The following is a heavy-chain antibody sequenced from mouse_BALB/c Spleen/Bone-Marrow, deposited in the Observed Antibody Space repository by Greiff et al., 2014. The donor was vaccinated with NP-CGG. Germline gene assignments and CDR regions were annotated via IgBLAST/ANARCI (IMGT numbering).Heavy chain of an antibody. Sequence: LQQSGSELVRPGASVKLSCKASGYTFTSYWMHWVKQRPGQGLEWIGNIYPGSGSTNYDEKFKSKATLTVDTSSSTAYMQLSSLTSEVSAVYYCTREGPTGTGGDYWGQGTTLTVSS. V-gene: IGHV1S22*01. J-gene: IGHJ2*01. CDR2: IYPGSGST. D-gene: IGHD4-1*02. CDR1: GYTFTSYW. CDR3: TREGPTGTGGDY.